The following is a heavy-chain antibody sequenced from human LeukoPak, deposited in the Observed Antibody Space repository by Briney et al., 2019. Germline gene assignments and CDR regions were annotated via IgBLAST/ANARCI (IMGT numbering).Heavy chain of an antibody. D-gene: IGHD3-10*01. CDR3: LRGVPRDY. J-gene: IGHJ4*02. V-gene: IGHV3-21*06. CDR1: GFTFSSYW. CDR2: IDSSGGYM. Sequence: GGSLRLSCAASGFTFSSYWMSWVRQAPGKGLEWVSSIDSSGGYMFYADSVKGRFIISRDNAKDSLYLQMNSLRVEDTAVYYCLRGVPRDYGGQGTLATVSS.